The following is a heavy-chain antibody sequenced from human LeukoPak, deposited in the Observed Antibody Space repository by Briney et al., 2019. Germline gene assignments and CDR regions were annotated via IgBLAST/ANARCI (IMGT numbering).Heavy chain of an antibody. J-gene: IGHJ6*02. CDR2: INSDGSST. CDR3: ASPYRTAAGHYYFYGLDV. Sequence: GGSLRLSCAASGFTFSSYWMHWVRQAPGKGLVWVSRINSDGSSTYYADSVKGRFTISKDNAKNTLYLQMNSLRAEDTAVYYCASPYRTAAGHYYFYGLDVWGPGTTVTVSS. V-gene: IGHV3-74*01. CDR1: GFTFSSYW. D-gene: IGHD6-13*01.